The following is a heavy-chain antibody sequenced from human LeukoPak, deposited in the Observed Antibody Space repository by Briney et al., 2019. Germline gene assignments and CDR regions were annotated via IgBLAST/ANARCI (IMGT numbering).Heavy chain of an antibody. J-gene: IGHJ4*02. CDR3: AREYSSSRYFGY. V-gene: IGHV3-74*01. D-gene: IGHD6-6*01. CDR1: GFTFSNYW. CDR2: INSDGSST. Sequence: TGGSLRLSCVASGFTFSNYWMHWVRQAPGKGLVWVSRINSDGSSTTYADSVKGRFTISRDNAENTLYLQMNSLRAEDTAVYYCAREYSSSRYFGYWGQGTLVTVSS.